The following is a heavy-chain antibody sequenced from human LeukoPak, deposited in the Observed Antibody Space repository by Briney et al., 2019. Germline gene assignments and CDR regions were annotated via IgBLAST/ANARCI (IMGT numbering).Heavy chain of an antibody. CDR2: IYHSGST. D-gene: IGHD3-10*01. CDR1: GGSLSSSNW. CDR3: AGLWFGEPYPGGY. J-gene: IGHJ4*02. Sequence: SETLSLTCAVSGGSLSSSNWWSWVRPPPGKGLEWIGEIYHSGSTNYNPSLKSRVTISVDKSKNQFSLKLSSVTAADTAVYYCAGLWFGEPYPGGYWGQGTLVTVSS. V-gene: IGHV4-4*02.